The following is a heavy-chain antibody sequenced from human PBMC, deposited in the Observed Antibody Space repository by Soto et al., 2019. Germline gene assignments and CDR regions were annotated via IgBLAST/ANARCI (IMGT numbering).Heavy chain of an antibody. J-gene: IGHJ1*01. CDR3: VGTGTTDDF. CDR2: IFYSGDT. V-gene: IGHV4-30-4*01. Sequence: SETLSLTCTVSGASVSTGDYYWSYIRQPPGKGLEWLGYIFYSGDTYYNPSLKSRATISLNTSRNQFSLTLTPVTDADTAVYYCVGTGTTDDFWGQGTLVTVST. CDR1: GASVSTGDYY. D-gene: IGHD1-7*01.